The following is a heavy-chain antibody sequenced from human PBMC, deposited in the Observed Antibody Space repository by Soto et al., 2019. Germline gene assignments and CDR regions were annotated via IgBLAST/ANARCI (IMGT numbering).Heavy chain of an antibody. CDR2: IKSKNDGGTT. D-gene: IGHD1-26*01. Sequence: EVQLVESGGGLVKPGGSLTLSCAASGFSFSGGWMSWVRQAAGEGLEWVGRIKSKNDGGTTDYAAPVKGRFTISRDDSRNTLYLQMNSLKIEDTAVHYCTTDEWEWGQGTLVTVSS. CDR3: TTDEWE. J-gene: IGHJ4*02. CDR1: GFSFSGGW. V-gene: IGHV3-15*05.